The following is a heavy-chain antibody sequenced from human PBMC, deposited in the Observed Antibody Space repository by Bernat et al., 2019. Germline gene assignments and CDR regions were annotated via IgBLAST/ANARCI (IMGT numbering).Heavy chain of an antibody. V-gene: IGHV3-7*03. J-gene: IGHJ6*02. CDR1: GFTFSAYW. Sequence: EVQLVESGGGLVQPGGSLRLSCAASGFTFSAYWMSWVRQAPGMGLEWVANIKEDGSEIYYVDSVKGRFTISRDNAENSLHLQMNSLRAEDTAIYYCAREGMMYGIGYGLDVWGQGTTVTV. CDR3: AREGMMYGIGYGLDV. D-gene: IGHD2-8*01. CDR2: IKEDGSEI.